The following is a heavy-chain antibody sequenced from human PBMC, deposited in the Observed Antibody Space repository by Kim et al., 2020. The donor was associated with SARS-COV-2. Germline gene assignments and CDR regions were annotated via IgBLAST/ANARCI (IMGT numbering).Heavy chain of an antibody. Sequence: GGSLRLSCAASGFTFSSYDMHWVRQATGKGLEWVSAIGTAGDTYYPGSVKGRFTISRENAKNSLYLQMNSLRAGDTAVYYCARGNSRYGYHLWYYYYGMDVWGQGTTVTVSS. D-gene: IGHD5-18*01. CDR1: GFTFSSYD. J-gene: IGHJ6*02. CDR2: IGTAGDT. CDR3: ARGNSRYGYHLWYYYYGMDV. V-gene: IGHV3-13*04.